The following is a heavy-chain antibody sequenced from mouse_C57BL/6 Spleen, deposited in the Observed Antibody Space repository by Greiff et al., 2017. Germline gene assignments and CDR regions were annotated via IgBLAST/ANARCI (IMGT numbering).Heavy chain of an antibody. CDR3: ARQEITTRYYFDY. D-gene: IGHD2-4*01. J-gene: IGHJ2*01. Sequence: EVQVVESGGGLVKPGGSLKLSCAASGFTFSSYTMSWVRQTPEKRLEWVATISGGGGNTYYPDSVKGRFTISRDNAKNTLYLQMSSLRSEDTALYYCARQEITTRYYFDYWGQGTTLTVSS. V-gene: IGHV5-9*01. CDR1: GFTFSSYT. CDR2: ISGGGGNT.